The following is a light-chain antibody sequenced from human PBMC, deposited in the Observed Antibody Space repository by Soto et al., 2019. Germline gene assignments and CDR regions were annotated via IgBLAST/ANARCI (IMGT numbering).Light chain of an antibody. CDR3: QQSYSTPTIT. Sequence: DIQMTQSPSSLSASVGDRVTISCRASQTISTYLHWYQHKPGRAPRLLISDVSTLQSGVPGRFRGSGSETEFTLTISSLQPEDFATYYCQQSYSTPTITFGQGTRLEIK. CDR1: QTISTY. CDR2: DVS. V-gene: IGKV1-39*01. J-gene: IGKJ5*01.